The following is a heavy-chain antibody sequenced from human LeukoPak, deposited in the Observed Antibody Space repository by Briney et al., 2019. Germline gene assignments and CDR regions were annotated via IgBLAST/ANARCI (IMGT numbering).Heavy chain of an antibody. CDR3: ATPLDYYDSSGYHQGGD. D-gene: IGHD3-22*01. CDR2: IKPDGGKK. Sequence: GGSLRLSCATSGFNLRYYAMSWVRQAPGKGLEWVANIKPDGGKKNYVDSVKGRFTISRDNAKNSLYLQMNSLRAEDTAVYYCATPLDYYDSSGYHQGGDWGQGTLVTVSS. V-gene: IGHV3-7*03. CDR1: GFNLRYYA. J-gene: IGHJ4*02.